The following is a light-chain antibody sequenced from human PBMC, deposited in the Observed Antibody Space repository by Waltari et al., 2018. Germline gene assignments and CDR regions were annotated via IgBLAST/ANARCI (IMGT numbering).Light chain of an antibody. CDR2: SAS. J-gene: IGKJ1*01. CDR1: LSIGPW. Sequence: DTQMTQSPTTLSASVGDTVAITCRASLSIGPWLAWYQQEPGKAPKLLIYSASILQGGVPSRFSGSGSVTDFTLTISGLQPDDVATYYCQQYNSYWTFGQGTKVE. CDR3: QQYNSYWT. V-gene: IGKV1-5*03.